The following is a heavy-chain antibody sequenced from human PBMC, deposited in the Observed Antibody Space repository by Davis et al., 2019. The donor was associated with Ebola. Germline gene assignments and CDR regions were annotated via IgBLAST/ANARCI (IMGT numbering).Heavy chain of an antibody. CDR2: IRYDGSNK. J-gene: IGHJ4*02. V-gene: IGHV3-33*01. Sequence: PGGSLRLSCAASGFTFSSYGMHWVRQAPGKGLEWVAVIRYDGSNKYYADSVKGRFTISRDNSKNTLYLQMNSLRAEDTAVYYCARQIYGDSDFDYWGQGTLVTVSS. CDR1: GFTFSSYG. D-gene: IGHD4-17*01. CDR3: ARQIYGDSDFDY.